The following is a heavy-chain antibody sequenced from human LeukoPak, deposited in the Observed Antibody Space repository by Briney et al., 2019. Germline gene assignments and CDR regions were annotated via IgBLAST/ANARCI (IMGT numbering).Heavy chain of an antibody. CDR1: GGSVNNGSVSSGTYY. CDR2: IYNSGTTNYKEST. V-gene: IGHV4-61*10. J-gene: IGHJ4*02. D-gene: IGHD3-16*01. Sequence: KSSETLSLTCTISGGSVNNGSVSSGTYYWSWIRQPAGKGLEWIGRIYNSGTTNYKESTNYNPSLKSRVSISFRTSKKQFSLKLTSVTAAGTAVYYCARGNWRALGEDSWGQGTLVTVSS. CDR3: ARGNWRALGEDS.